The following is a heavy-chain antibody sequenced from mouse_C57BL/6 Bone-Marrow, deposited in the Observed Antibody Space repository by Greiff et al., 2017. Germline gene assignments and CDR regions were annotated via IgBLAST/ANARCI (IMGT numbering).Heavy chain of an antibody. CDR3: ARSGYYYGSSPFAY. CDR2: INPNNGGT. D-gene: IGHD1-1*01. V-gene: IGHV1-18*01. J-gene: IGHJ3*01. Sequence: EVKLQESGPELVKPGASVKIPCKASGYTFTDYNMDWVKQSHGKSLEWIGDINPNNGGTIYNQKFKGKATLTVDKSSSTAYMELRSLTSEDTAVYYCARSGYYYGSSPFAYWGQGTLVTVSA. CDR1: GYTFTDYN.